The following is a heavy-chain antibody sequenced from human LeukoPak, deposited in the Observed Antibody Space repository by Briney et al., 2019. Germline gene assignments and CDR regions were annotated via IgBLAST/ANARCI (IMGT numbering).Heavy chain of an antibody. CDR3: AREVLRFDS. J-gene: IGHJ4*02. Sequence: ASVKVSCKAFGYTLTKFSTNWVRQAPGQGLEWIGWINTDTRSPTYAQDFTGRFVFSVDSSASTAYLQISNLNVEDTAVYYCAREVLRFDSWGQGTLVTVSS. D-gene: IGHD5/OR15-5a*01. CDR2: INTDTRSP. CDR1: GYTLTKFS. V-gene: IGHV7-4-1*02.